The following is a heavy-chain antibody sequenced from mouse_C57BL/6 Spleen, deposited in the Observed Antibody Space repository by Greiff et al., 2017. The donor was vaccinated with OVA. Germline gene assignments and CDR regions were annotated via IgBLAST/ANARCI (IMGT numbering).Heavy chain of an antibody. Sequence: EVQGVESGGDLVKPGGSLKLSCAASGFTFSSYGMSWVRQTPDKRLEWVATISSGGSYTYYPDSVKGRFTISRDNAKNTLYLQMSSLKSEDTAMYYCARQGPRDYDGDYDYWGQGTTLTVSS. CDR1: GFTFSSYG. CDR2: ISSGGSYT. V-gene: IGHV5-6*01. D-gene: IGHD2-3*01. CDR3: ARQGPRDYDGDYDY. J-gene: IGHJ2*01.